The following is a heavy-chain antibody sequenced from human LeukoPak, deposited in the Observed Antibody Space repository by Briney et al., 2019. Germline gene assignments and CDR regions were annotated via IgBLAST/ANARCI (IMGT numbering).Heavy chain of an antibody. CDR3: TRDWGGVAAGVDY. V-gene: IGHV3-7*01. J-gene: IGHJ4*02. D-gene: IGHD6-13*01. CDR2: IKTDGSEK. Sequence: GGSLRLSCAASGFTFSSFWMSWVRQAPGKGLEWVANIKTDGSEKYYVDSVKGRFTISRDNAKNSLSLQMNSLSAEDTAVYYCTRDWGGVAAGVDYWGQGTLVTVSS. CDR1: GFTFSSFW.